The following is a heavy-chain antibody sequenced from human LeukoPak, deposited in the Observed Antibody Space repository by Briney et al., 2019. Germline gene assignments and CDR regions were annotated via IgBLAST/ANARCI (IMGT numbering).Heavy chain of an antibody. D-gene: IGHD2-15*01. CDR2: IFGSGGSA. CDR1: GFTFNSYA. J-gene: IGHJ4*02. Sequence: GGSLRLSCAASGFTFNSYAMYWVRQAPGKGLEWVSGIFGSGGSAHYADSVKGRFAISRDNSKNRVYLQMNSLRAEDTAVYYCAKTTTGYSSGRYPAWPIDYWGQGTLVTVSS. V-gene: IGHV3-23*01. CDR3: AKTTTGYSSGRYPAWPIDY.